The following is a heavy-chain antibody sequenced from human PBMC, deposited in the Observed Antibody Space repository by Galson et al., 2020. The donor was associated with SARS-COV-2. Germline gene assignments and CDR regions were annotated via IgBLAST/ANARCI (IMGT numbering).Heavy chain of an antibody. J-gene: IGHJ5*02. Sequence: GESLKISCAASGFTFSSYWMHWVRQAPGKGLVWVSRINSDGSSTSYADSVKGRFTISRDNAKNTLYLQMNSLGAEDTAVYYCARDHAYFDSWFDPWGQGTLVTVSS. D-gene: IGHD3-9*01. CDR2: INSDGSST. CDR3: ARDHAYFDSWFDP. CDR1: GFTFSSYW. V-gene: IGHV3-74*01.